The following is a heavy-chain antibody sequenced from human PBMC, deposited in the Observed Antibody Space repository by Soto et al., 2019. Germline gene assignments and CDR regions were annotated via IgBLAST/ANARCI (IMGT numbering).Heavy chain of an antibody. CDR2: ISYDGSNE. CDR1: GCTFSSYG. D-gene: IGHD3-22*01. J-gene: IGHJ4*02. Sequence: GGSLRLSCAVSGCTFSSYGMHWVRQAPGKGLEWVAHISYDGSNEHYVDSVKGRFTISRDNSKNTLYLQMNSLIAEDTDVYYWAKDKYYHDRRGNYIFGYWGQETPATVSS. CDR3: AKDKYYHDRRGNYIFGY. V-gene: IGHV3-30*18.